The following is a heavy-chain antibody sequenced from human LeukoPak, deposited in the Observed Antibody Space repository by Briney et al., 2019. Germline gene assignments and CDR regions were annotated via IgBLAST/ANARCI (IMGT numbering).Heavy chain of an antibody. CDR3: ARWGAYYDILTGYYKETWFDP. Sequence: PGGSLRLSCAASGFTFSSYSMNWVCQAPGKGLEWVSSISSSSSYIYYADSVKGRFTISRDNAKNSLYLQMNSLRAEDTAVYYCARWGAYYDILTGYYKETWFDPWGQGTLVTVSS. CDR1: GFTFSSYS. CDR2: ISSSSSYI. D-gene: IGHD3-9*01. J-gene: IGHJ5*02. V-gene: IGHV3-21*01.